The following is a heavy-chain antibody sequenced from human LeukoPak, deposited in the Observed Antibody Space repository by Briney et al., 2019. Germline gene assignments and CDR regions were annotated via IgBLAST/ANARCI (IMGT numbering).Heavy chain of an antibody. CDR1: GFTFSTYG. V-gene: IGHV3-23*01. J-gene: IGHJ4*02. CDR3: AGRSGSNDY. D-gene: IGHD3-10*01. Sequence: AGGSLRLSCAASGFTFSTYGMNWVRQAPRKGLDWVSVISDSGDSTYYANSVKGRFTISRDNSKDTLYLQMNSLRPEDTAMYYCAGRSGSNDYWGQGTLVTVSS. CDR2: ISDSGDST.